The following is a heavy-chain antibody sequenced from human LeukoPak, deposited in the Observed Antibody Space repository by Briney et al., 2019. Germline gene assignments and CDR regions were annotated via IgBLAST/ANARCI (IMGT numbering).Heavy chain of an antibody. CDR2: ISAYNGNT. CDR3: ARVIVTMIVVVNPPDY. D-gene: IGHD3-22*01. V-gene: IGHV1-18*01. Sequence: EASVKVSCKASGYTFTSYGISWVRQAPGQGLEWMGWISAYNGNTNYAQKLQGRVTMTTDTSTSTAYMELRSLRSDDTAVYYCARVIVTMIVVVNPPDYWGQGTLVTVSS. J-gene: IGHJ4*02. CDR1: GYTFTSYG.